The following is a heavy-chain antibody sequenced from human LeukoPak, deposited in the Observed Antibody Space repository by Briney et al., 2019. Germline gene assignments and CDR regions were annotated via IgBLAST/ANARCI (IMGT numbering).Heavy chain of an antibody. CDR2: IYYSEST. CDR1: GGSISSYY. D-gene: IGHD2-2*01. J-gene: IGHJ3*02. V-gene: IGHV4-59*12. CDR3: ARGLIAGYCSSTSCYAKNDAFDI. Sequence: SETLSLTCTVSGGSISSYYWSWIRQPPGTGKEWNGYIYYSESTNYNPSLKSRVTISVDTSKNQFSLKLSSVTAADTAVYYCARGLIAGYCSSTSCYAKNDAFDIWGQGTMVTVSS.